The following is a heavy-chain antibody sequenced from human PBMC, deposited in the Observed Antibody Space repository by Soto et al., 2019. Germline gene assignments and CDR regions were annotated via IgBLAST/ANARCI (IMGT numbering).Heavy chain of an antibody. V-gene: IGHV3-23*01. Sequence: GGSLRLSCAASGFTFSSYAMSWVRQAPGKGLEWVSAISGSGGSTYYADSVKGRFTISRDNSKNTLYLQMNSLRAEDTAVYYCAKDHLYSSSWYYIYWGQGTLVTVSS. J-gene: IGHJ4*02. CDR2: ISGSGGST. CDR1: GFTFSSYA. CDR3: AKDHLYSSSWYYIY. D-gene: IGHD6-13*01.